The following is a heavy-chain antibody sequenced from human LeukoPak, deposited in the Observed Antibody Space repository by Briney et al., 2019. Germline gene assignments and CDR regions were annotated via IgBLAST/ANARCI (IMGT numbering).Heavy chain of an antibody. J-gene: IGHJ4*02. V-gene: IGHV4-34*01. CDR1: GGSFSGYY. Sequence: SETLSLTCAVYGGSFSGYYWSWIRQPPGKGLEWIGEINHSGSTNYNPSLKSRVTISVDTSKNQFSLKLSSVTAADTAVYYCARDQYDYVWGSYHKYFDYWGQGTLVTVSS. D-gene: IGHD3-16*02. CDR3: ARDQYDYVWGSYHKYFDY. CDR2: INHSGST.